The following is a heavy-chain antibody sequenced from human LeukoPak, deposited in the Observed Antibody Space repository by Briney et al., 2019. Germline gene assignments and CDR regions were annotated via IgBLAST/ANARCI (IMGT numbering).Heavy chain of an antibody. J-gene: IGHJ4*02. V-gene: IGHV1-2*06. Sequence: GASVKVSCKAAGYTFTGYYMFWVRQAPGQGLEWMGRINPNSGGTNYAQKFQGRVTMTRDTSISTAYMELSRLRSDDTAVYYCARSGAPFPFDYWGQGTLVTVSS. CDR1: GYTFTGYY. D-gene: IGHD1-26*01. CDR2: INPNSGGT. CDR3: ARSGAPFPFDY.